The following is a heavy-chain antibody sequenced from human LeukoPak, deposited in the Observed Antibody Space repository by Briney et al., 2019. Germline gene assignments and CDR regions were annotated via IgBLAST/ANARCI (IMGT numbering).Heavy chain of an antibody. Sequence: SQTLSLTCTVSGGSISSGDYYWSWIRQPPGKGLEWIGYIYYSGSTYYNPSLKSRVTISVDTSKNQFSLKLSSVTAADTAVYYCARDYYDSSGQIGGLYFDYWGQGTLVTVSS. CDR1: GGSISSGDYY. J-gene: IGHJ4*02. CDR3: ARDYYDSSGQIGGLYFDY. CDR2: IYYSGST. D-gene: IGHD3-22*01. V-gene: IGHV4-30-4*01.